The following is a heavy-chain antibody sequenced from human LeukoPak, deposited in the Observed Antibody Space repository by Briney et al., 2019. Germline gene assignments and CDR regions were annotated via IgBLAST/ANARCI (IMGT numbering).Heavy chain of an antibody. D-gene: IGHD3-22*01. Sequence: GASVKVSCKASGYTFTSYGISWVRQAPGQGLEWMGWISAYNGNTNYTQKLQGRVTMTTDTSTSTAYMELRSLRSDDTAVYYCARSLGYDSSGRTDYWGQGTLVTVSS. CDR1: GYTFTSYG. J-gene: IGHJ4*02. V-gene: IGHV1-18*01. CDR3: ARSLGYDSSGRTDY. CDR2: ISAYNGNT.